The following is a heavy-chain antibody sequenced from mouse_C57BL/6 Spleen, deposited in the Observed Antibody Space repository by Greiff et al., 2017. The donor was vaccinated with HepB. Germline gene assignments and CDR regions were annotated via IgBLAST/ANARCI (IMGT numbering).Heavy chain of an antibody. CDR2: INPNNGGT. V-gene: IGHV1-26*01. CDR3: ARSAYYGYYYAMDY. D-gene: IGHD2-10*01. CDR1: GYTFTDYY. J-gene: IGHJ4*01. Sequence: EVQLQQSGPELVKPGASVKISCKASGYTFTDYYMNWVKQSHGKSLEWIGDINPNNGGTSYNQKFKGKATLTVDKSSSTAYMELRSLTSEDSAVYYCARSAYYGYYYAMDYWGQGTSVTFSS.